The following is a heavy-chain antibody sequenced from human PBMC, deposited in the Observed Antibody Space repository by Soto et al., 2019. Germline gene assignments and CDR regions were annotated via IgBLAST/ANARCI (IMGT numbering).Heavy chain of an antibody. Sequence: EVQLVESGGGLVQPGGSQRLSWAASGFTFNSYWGQWVRPAPGKGVVGVSRINSDGSSTSYAESVKGRFTISRDNAKNTLYLQMNSLRAEDTAVYYCARDAMILDYWGQGTLVTVSS. D-gene: IGHD3-22*01. CDR2: INSDGSST. J-gene: IGHJ4*02. V-gene: IGHV3-74*01. CDR1: GFTFNSYW. CDR3: ARDAMILDY.